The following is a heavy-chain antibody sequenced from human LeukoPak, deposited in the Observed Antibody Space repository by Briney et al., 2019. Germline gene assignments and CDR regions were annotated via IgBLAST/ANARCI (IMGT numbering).Heavy chain of an antibody. Sequence: SETLSLTCAVSGGSISSSNWWSWVRQPPGKGLEWIGEIYHSGSTNYNPSLKSRVTISVDKSKNQFSLKLSSVTVADTAVYYCARMYSSAYYGMDVWGKGTTVTVSS. J-gene: IGHJ6*04. CDR1: GGSISSSNW. D-gene: IGHD6-19*01. CDR2: IYHSGST. V-gene: IGHV4-4*02. CDR3: ARMYSSAYYGMDV.